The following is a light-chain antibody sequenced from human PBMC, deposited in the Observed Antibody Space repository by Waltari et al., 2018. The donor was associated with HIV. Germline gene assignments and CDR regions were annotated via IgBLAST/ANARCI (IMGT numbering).Light chain of an antibody. Sequence: SYELTQPPSMSVSPGPTATITCSGDALATQHSYWYQQKAGQAPVLVIFAGTERPSGIPERFSGTRSETTVTLTITGVQAEDEADYYCESADSTGSYYVFGRGTRLTVL. V-gene: IGLV3-25*03. CDR1: ALATQH. J-gene: IGLJ2*01. CDR2: AGT. CDR3: ESADSTGSYYV.